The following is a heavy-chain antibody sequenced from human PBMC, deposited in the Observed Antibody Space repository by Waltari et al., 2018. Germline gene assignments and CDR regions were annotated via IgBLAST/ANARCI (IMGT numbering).Heavy chain of an antibody. CDR1: GFTFDDYA. V-gene: IGHV3-9*01. Sequence: EVQLVESGGGLVQPGRSLRLSCAASGFTFDDYAMHWVRQAPGKGLEVVSGSSWNSGSIGYADSGKGRFTISRDNSKNTLYLQMNSLRAEDTAVYYCPPSAIGYYYYMDVWGKGTTVTISS. D-gene: IGHD2-2*02. CDR3: PPSAIGYYYYMDV. J-gene: IGHJ6*03. CDR2: SSWNSGSI.